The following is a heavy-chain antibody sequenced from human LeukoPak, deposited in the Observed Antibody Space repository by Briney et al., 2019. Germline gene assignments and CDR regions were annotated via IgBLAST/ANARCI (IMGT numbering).Heavy chain of an antibody. CDR3: ARGQGSFVVPAASSANWFDP. CDR2: IYTSGST. D-gene: IGHD2-2*01. V-gene: IGHV4-4*09. J-gene: IGHJ5*02. CDR1: GGSISSYY. Sequence: SETLSLTCTVSGGSISSYYWSWIRQPPGKGLEWIGYIYTSGSTNYNPSLKSRVTISVDTSKNQFSLKLSSVTAADTAVYYCARGQGSFVVPAASSANWFDPWGQGTLVTVSS.